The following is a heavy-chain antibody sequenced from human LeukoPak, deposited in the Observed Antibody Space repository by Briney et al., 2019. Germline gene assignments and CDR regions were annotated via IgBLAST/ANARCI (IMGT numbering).Heavy chain of an antibody. V-gene: IGHV6-1*01. Sequence: SQTLSLTCAISGDSVSSNSAAWNWIRQSPSRGLEWLGRTYYRSKWYNDYAVSVKSRITINPDTSKNQFSLQLNSVTPEDTAVYYCARDLGYCSGGSSYSDYYYYGMDVRGQGTTVTVSS. CDR2: TYYRSKWYN. CDR3: ARDLGYCSGGSSYSDYYYYGMDV. D-gene: IGHD2-15*01. J-gene: IGHJ6*02. CDR1: GDSVSSNSAA.